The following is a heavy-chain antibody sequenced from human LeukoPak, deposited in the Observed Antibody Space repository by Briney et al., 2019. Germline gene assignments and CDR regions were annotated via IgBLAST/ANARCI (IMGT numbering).Heavy chain of an antibody. V-gene: IGHV1-46*01. J-gene: IGHJ2*01. D-gene: IGHD1-14*01. CDR2: FNPAGGRT. CDR1: GYTFTDFY. CDR3: ARDQAAITTPLAWSFAL. Sequence: ASVKVSCKASGYTFTDFYMHWVRQAPGQGLEWMRIFNPAGGRTSFAQKFQGRVTITRDTSTNTLYMELSSLRSEDTAVYYCARDQAAITTPLAWSFALWGRGTLVTVSS.